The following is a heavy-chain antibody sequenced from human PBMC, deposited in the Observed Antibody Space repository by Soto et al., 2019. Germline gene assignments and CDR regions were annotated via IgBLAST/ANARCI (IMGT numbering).Heavy chain of an antibody. V-gene: IGHV1-18*01. Sequence: QVQLVQSGGEVKKPGASVKVSCKASGYTFSNFGLSWVRQAPGQGLALMGWISPYNGNTNDAQKLQGRLTMTTDTSTSTAYMELRSLRADDTAGYYWARDRLGVKGTGGGFATGGKGTLVTVSS. J-gene: IGHJ4*02. CDR3: ARDRLGVKGTGGGFAT. CDR2: ISPYNGNT. D-gene: IGHD2-8*01. CDR1: GYTFSNFG.